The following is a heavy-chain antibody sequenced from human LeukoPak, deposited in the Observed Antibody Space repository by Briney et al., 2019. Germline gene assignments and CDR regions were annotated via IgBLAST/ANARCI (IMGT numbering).Heavy chain of an antibody. Sequence: SETLSLTCTVSGDPISSYYWSWIRQPPGKGLEWIGYIHTSGSTNYNPSLKSRVTISVDTSKSQCSLKLSSMTAADTAVYYCARKPPSDAFDIWGQGTMFTVSS. CDR1: GDPISSYY. CDR3: ARKPPSDAFDI. V-gene: IGHV4-4*09. J-gene: IGHJ3*02. CDR2: IHTSGST.